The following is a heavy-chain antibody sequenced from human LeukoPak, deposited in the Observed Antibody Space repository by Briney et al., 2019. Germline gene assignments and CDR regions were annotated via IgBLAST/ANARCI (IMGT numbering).Heavy chain of an antibody. V-gene: IGHV3-30*01. CDR3: ARRGSSLYYFHTYMDV. J-gene: IGHJ6*03. CDR1: EFTFSTYA. CDR2: ISSDGSDK. Sequence: GGSLRLSCEASEFTFSTYAMHWVRQAPGKGLEWVAVISSDGSDKYYAASVTGRFAISRDIPKNTLYLRMNSLKVEDTAVYFCARRGSSLYYFHTYMDVWGKGTTVTVSS. D-gene: IGHD6-6*01.